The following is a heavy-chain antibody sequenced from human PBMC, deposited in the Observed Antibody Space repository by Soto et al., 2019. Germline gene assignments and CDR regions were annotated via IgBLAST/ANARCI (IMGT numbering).Heavy chain of an antibody. CDR1: GGTFSSYA. J-gene: IGHJ4*02. CDR2: IIPIFGTA. CDR3: ARDGRSYSSRWYVYY. Sequence: ASVKVSCKASGGTFSSYAISWVRQAPGQGLEWMGGIIPIFGTANYAQKFQGRVTITADESTSTAYMELSSLRSEDTAVYYCARDGRSYSSRWYVYYWGQGTLVTVSS. V-gene: IGHV1-69*13. D-gene: IGHD6-19*01.